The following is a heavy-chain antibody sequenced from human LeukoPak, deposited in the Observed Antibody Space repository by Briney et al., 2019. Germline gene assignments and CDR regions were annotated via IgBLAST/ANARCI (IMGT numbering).Heavy chain of an antibody. J-gene: IGHJ4*02. V-gene: IGHV4-34*01. CDR2: INRSGST. D-gene: IGHD2-21*02. Sequence: PSETLSLTCAVYGGSLSYYCWSRIRQSPEKGLEWIGEINRSGSTNYNPSLKSRVSISVDTSKNQFSLRLSSVTAADTAVYYCARGGFYCGDDCYVDYWGQGTLVTVSS. CDR1: GGSLSYYC. CDR3: ARGGFYCGDDCYVDY.